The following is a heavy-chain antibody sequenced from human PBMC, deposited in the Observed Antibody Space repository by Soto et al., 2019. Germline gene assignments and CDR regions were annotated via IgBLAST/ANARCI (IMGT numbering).Heavy chain of an antibody. Sequence: GGSLRLSCAASGFTVSSNYMSWVRQAPGKGLEWVSVIYSGGSTYYADSVKGRFTISRDNSKNTRYLQMNSLRAEDTAVYYCARGTLYYDILTGYYNGVYYFDYWGQGTLVTVSS. CDR3: ARGTLYYDILTGYYNGVYYFDY. CDR2: IYSGGST. D-gene: IGHD3-9*01. V-gene: IGHV3-66*01. CDR1: GFTVSSNY. J-gene: IGHJ4*02.